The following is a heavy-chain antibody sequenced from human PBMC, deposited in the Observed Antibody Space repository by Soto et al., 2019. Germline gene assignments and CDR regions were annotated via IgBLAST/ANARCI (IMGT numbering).Heavy chain of an antibody. CDR2: INSNGKIT. V-gene: IGHV3-74*01. J-gene: IGHJ4*02. CDR3: ASEQRYMDY. CDR1: GFTFISYW. D-gene: IGHD3-9*01. Sequence: GGSLRLSCAASGFTFISYWMHWVRQAPGKGLVCVSRINSNGKITTYADSVKGRFTISRDNAKNTVYLQMNSLRAEDTAVYYCASEQRYMDYWGQGTLVTVSS.